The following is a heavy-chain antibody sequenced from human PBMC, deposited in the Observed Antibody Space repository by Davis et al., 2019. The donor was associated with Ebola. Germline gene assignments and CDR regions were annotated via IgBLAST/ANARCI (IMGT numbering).Heavy chain of an antibody. CDR1: GFTFSSYW. V-gene: IGHV3-48*04. D-gene: IGHD3-10*01. Sequence: PGGSLRLSCAASGFTFSSYWMHWVRQAPGKGLEWVSYISSSSSTIYYADSVKGRFTISRYNAKNSLYLQMNSLRAEDTAVYYCARDVAANDRGLLWFREYSMDVWGQGTTVTVS. J-gene: IGHJ6*03. CDR2: ISSSSSTI. CDR3: ARDVAANDRGLLWFREYSMDV.